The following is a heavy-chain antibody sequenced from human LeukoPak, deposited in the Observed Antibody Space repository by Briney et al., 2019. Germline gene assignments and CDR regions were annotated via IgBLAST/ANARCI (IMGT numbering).Heavy chain of an antibody. V-gene: IGHV1-18*01. CDR1: GYTFTSYG. D-gene: IGHD3-10*01. CDR2: ISAYNGNT. J-gene: IGHJ6*03. Sequence: ASVKVSCKASGYTFTSYGISWVRQAPGQGLEWMGWISAYNGNTKYAQKLQGRVTMTTDTSTSTAYMELRSLRSDDTAVYYCAGSGSSYYYYYYMDVWGKGTTVTVSS. CDR3: AGSGSSYYYYYYMDV.